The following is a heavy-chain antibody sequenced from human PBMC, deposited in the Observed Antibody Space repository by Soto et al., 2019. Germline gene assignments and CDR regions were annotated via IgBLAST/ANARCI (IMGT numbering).Heavy chain of an antibody. V-gene: IGHV3-33*01. CDR2: IYYDGSNK. D-gene: IGHD5-18*01. CDR1: GFTFSTYA. Sequence: GGSLRLSCAASGFTFSTYAMHWVRQAPGKGLEWVAVIYYDGSNKYYADSVKGRFTISRDNSKNTLYLQMNSLRAEDTAVYHCARDVGDPTMVAYHFDYWGQGTLVTVSS. CDR3: ARDVGDPTMVAYHFDY. J-gene: IGHJ4*02.